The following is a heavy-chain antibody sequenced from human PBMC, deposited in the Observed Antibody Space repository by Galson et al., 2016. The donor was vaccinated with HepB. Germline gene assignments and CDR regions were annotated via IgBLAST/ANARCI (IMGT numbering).Heavy chain of an antibody. D-gene: IGHD6-13*01. CDR1: GFSLSTSGMR. CDR2: IDGGGDK. CDR3: ARIRYTNTWYSYYYGMDV. Sequence: PALVKPTQTLTLTCTFSGFSLSTSGMRVIWIRQPPGKALEWLSLIDGGGDKYYSISLKTRLTIPKDTSKNQVVLTMTNMDPVDTSTYYCARIRYTNTWYSYYYGMDVWGQGKMVTVSS. J-gene: IGHJ6*02. V-gene: IGHV2-70*01.